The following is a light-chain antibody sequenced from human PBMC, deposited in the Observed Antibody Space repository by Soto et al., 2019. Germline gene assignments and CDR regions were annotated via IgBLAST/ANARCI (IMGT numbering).Light chain of an antibody. Sequence: QPVLTQPPSASGTPGQRVTISCSGSSSTIGSNDVYWYQQVPGTAPKLLIYRNNQRPSGVPDRFSGSKSGTSASLAISGLRSEDEADYYCATWDDSLSGPVFGGGTKLTVL. CDR1: SSTIGSND. CDR2: RNN. J-gene: IGLJ3*02. V-gene: IGLV1-47*01. CDR3: ATWDDSLSGPV.